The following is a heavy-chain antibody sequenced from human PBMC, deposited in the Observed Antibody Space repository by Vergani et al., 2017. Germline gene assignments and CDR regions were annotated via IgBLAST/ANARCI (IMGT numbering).Heavy chain of an antibody. CDR2: IYYSGSA. CDR3: SSAGNYYYYGMDV. D-gene: IGHD3-10*01. V-gene: IGHV4-30-4*01. Sequence: QVQLQESGPRLVKPSQTLSLTCTVSGGSISSGDYYWSWIRQPPGKGLEWIGYIYYSGSAYYNPSLTSRVTISVDTSKNQFSLKLSSVTAADTAVSYCSSAGNYYYYGMDVWGQGTTVTVSS. CDR1: GGSISSGDYY. J-gene: IGHJ6*02.